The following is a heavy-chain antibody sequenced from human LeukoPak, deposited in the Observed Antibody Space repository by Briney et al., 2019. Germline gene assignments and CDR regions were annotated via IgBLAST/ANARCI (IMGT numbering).Heavy chain of an antibody. Sequence: GGSLRLSCAASGFTVSSNYMSWVRQAPGKGLEWVTVIYSGGSTYYADSVKGRFTISRDNSKNTLYLQMNSLRAEDTAVYYCARVGSSGWYVDYWGQGTLVTVSS. CDR3: ARVGSSGWYVDY. J-gene: IGHJ4*02. CDR2: IYSGGST. D-gene: IGHD6-19*01. CDR1: GFTVSSNY. V-gene: IGHV3-53*01.